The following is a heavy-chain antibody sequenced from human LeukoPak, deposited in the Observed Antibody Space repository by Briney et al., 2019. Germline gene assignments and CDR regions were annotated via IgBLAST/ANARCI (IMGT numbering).Heavy chain of an antibody. CDR2: INSDGSST. D-gene: IGHD3-3*01. CDR1: GFSFSSYW. Sequence: GGSLRLSCAASGFSFSSYWMHWVRQVPGKGLVWVSRINSDGSSTIYADSVKGRFTISRDNAENSLYLQMNSLRADDTALYYCAKAQDYDFWSGYQNWFDPWGQGTLVTVSS. CDR3: AKAQDYDFWSGYQNWFDP. V-gene: IGHV3-74*01. J-gene: IGHJ5*02.